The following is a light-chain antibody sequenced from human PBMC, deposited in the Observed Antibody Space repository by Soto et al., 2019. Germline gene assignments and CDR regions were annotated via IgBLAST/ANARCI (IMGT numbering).Light chain of an antibody. Sequence: DIQMTQSPSAMSASVGDRVTITCRASQGIDNYLAWFQQKPGKVPQRLIYAASTLQSGVPSRFRGSGSVKEFTLTISSLQPEDFPTYYCLQHRHYHLTFGGGAKVDIK. V-gene: IGKV1-17*03. CDR3: LQHRHYHLT. J-gene: IGKJ4*01. CDR1: QGIDNY. CDR2: AAS.